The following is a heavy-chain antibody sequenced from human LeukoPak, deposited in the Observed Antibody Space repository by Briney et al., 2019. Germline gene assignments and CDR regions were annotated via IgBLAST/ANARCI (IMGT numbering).Heavy chain of an antibody. V-gene: IGHV4-39*01. Sequence: SETLSLTCTVSGDSISRRRYYCAWVRQPAGKGLEGIGSIYYSGSTYYNPSLKHRVNISVDAYKNQPSLKLTSVTAADTDVYYCASYRSGWFSGVDYRGQGPLVTVSP. CDR3: ASYRSGWFSGVDY. CDR2: IYYSGST. D-gene: IGHD6-19*01. CDR1: GDSISRRRYY. J-gene: IGHJ4*02.